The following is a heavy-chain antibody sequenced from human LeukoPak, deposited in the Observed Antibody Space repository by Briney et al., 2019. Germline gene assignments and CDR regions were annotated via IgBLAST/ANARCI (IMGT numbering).Heavy chain of an antibody. D-gene: IGHD5/OR15-5a*01. CDR3: ARGDHVRIYAESSFDI. J-gene: IGHJ3*02. V-gene: IGHV1-46*01. Sequence: ASVKVSCKASGYTFTSYYMHWVRQAPGQGLEWMGIINPSGGNTNYAQKFQGRVTMTRVTSTSTVYMELSSLRSEDTAVYYCARGDHVRIYAESSFDIWGQGTMVTVSS. CDR1: GYTFTSYY. CDR2: INPSGGNT.